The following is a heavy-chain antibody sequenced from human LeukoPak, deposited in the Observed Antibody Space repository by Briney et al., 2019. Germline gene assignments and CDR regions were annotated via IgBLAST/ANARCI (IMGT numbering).Heavy chain of an antibody. Sequence: GASVKVSCKASGYTFTSYYMHWVRQAPGQGLEWMGIINPSGGSTSYAQKFQGRVTMTRDMSTSTVYMELSSLRSEDTAVYYCARGALQNAFNYYDSSGYLDYWGQGTLVTVSS. CDR1: GYTFTSYY. D-gene: IGHD3-22*01. V-gene: IGHV1-46*01. J-gene: IGHJ4*02. CDR3: ARGALQNAFNYYDSSGYLDY. CDR2: INPSGGST.